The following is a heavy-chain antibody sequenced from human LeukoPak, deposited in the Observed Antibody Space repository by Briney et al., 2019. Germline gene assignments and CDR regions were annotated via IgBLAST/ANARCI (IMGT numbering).Heavy chain of an antibody. J-gene: IGHJ4*02. CDR2: IKSKTDGGTT. D-gene: IGHD6-6*01. Sequence: GGSLRLSCAASGFIFSSYAMSWVRQAPGKGLEWVGRIKSKTDGGTTDYAAPVKGRFTISRDDSKNTLYLQMNSLKTEDTAVYYCTTQGGGSSSSKYYFDYWGQGTLVTVSS. CDR3: TTQGGGSSSSKYYFDY. CDR1: GFIFSSYA. V-gene: IGHV3-15*01.